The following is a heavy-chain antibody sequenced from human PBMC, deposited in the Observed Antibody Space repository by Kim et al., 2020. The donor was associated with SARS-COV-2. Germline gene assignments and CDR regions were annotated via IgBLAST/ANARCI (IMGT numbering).Heavy chain of an antibody. D-gene: IGHD2-2*01. Sequence: ASVKVSCKASGYTFTSYAMNWVRQAPGQGLEWMGWINTNTGNPTYAQGFTGRFVFSLDTSVSTAYLQISSLKAEDTAVYYCARDLVGEFPGGRGSRGGNDAFDIWGQGTMVTVSS. CDR3: ARDLVGEFPGGRGSRGGNDAFDI. V-gene: IGHV7-4-1*02. CDR1: GYTFTSYA. CDR2: INTNTGNP. J-gene: IGHJ3*02.